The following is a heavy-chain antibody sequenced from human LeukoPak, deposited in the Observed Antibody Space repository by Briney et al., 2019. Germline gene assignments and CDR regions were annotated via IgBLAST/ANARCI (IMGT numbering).Heavy chain of an antibody. D-gene: IGHD3-3*01. Sequence: SETLSLTCAVYGGSFSGYYWSWIRQPPGKGLEWIGEINHSGSTNYNPSLKSRVTISVDTSKNQFSLKLSSVTAADTAVYYCARGAQFRIFGGYYYYTTWTSGAKGPRSPSP. J-gene: IGHJ6*03. CDR1: GGSFSGYY. V-gene: IGHV4-34*01. CDR2: INHSGST. CDR3: ARGAQFRIFGGYYYYTTWTS.